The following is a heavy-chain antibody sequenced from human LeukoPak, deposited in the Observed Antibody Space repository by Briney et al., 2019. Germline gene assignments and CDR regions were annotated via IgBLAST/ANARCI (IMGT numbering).Heavy chain of an antibody. D-gene: IGHD5/OR15-5a*01. V-gene: IGHV1-18*01. CDR2: ISAYNGNT. CDR1: VYTFTSYG. J-gene: IGHJ4*02. Sequence: ASVKVSCKASVYTFTSYGISWVRQAPGQGLGWMGWISAYNGNTNYAQKLQGRVTMTTDTSTSTAYMELRSLRSDDTAVYYCARGNLRNARKFDFDYWGQGTLVTVSS. CDR3: ARGNLRNARKFDFDY.